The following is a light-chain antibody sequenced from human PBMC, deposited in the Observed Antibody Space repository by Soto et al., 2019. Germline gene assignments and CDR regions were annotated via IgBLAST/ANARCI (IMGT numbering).Light chain of an antibody. J-gene: IGKJ5*01. CDR1: QSISSY. V-gene: IGKV1-39*01. Sequence: DIQMTQSPSSLSASIGDRVTITCRASQSISSYLNWYQQEPGKAPKLLIYAASSLQRGVPSRFSGSGSGTDFTLTISSMQPEDFTNYYCQQNYNTLITFGQGTRLEIK. CDR3: QQNYNTLIT. CDR2: AAS.